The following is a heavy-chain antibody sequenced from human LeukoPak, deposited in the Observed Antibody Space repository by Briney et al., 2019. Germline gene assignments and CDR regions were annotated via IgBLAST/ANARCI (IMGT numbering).Heavy chain of an antibody. V-gene: IGHV1-18*01. CDR1: GYTFTTYE. Sequence: GASVKVSCKASGYTFTTYEISWVRQAPGQGLEWLGWISAYNGKTNYAQNFQGRVTMTTDTSTGTAYMELRSLRSDDTAVYYCARGRSKNYSLTWGSNYWGQGTLVTVSS. CDR2: ISAYNGKT. J-gene: IGHJ4*02. CDR3: ARGRSKNYSLTWGSNY. D-gene: IGHD2-15*01.